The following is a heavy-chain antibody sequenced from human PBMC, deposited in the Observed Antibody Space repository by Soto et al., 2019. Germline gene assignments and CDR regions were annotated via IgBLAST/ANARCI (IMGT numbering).Heavy chain of an antibody. CDR2: ISGSGGST. D-gene: IGHD3-9*01. CDR3: ARASGGLVYPNHFGY. CDR1: GFTFSSYA. Sequence: AGSLRLSCEASGFTFSSYAMSWVRQAPGKGLEGVSAISGSGGSTYYGDSVKGRFTISRDNSKNTRDLQMKGLRAEDAAVYYCARASGGLVYPNHFGYGAQGTSLAVSS. J-gene: IGHJ4*02. V-gene: IGHV3-23*01.